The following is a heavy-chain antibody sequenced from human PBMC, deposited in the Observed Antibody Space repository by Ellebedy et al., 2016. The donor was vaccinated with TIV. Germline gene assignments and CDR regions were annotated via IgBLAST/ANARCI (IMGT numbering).Heavy chain of an antibody. CDR1: AYTFTIHA. CDR3: TRGDY. Sequence: AASVMVSCKASAYTFTIHAINRVRQASAQGFEWVGWMNPHNGNTNYAQKLQGRVTLTRDISVTTAYMELSSLRSDDTAVYYCTRGDYWGQGTLVTVSS. J-gene: IGHJ4*02. CDR2: MNPHNGNT. V-gene: IGHV1-8*01.